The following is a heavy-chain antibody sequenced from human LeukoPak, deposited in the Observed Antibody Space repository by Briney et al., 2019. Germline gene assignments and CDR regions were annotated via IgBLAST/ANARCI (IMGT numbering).Heavy chain of an antibody. CDR3: AKGAIRSSITCYFDY. CDR1: RFTFSDYT. V-gene: IGHV3-21*01. D-gene: IGHD1-14*01. Sequence: GGSLRLSCAASRFTFSDYTMNWVRLAPGKGLEWVSSISGSSNYIYYADSVKGRFTISRGNAKNSLYLQMNSLRVEDTAVYYCAKGAIRSSITCYFDYWGQGTLVTVSS. CDR2: ISGSSNYI. J-gene: IGHJ4*02.